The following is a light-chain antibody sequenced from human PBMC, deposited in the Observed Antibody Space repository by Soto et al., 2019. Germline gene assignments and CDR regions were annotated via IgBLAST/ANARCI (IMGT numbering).Light chain of an antibody. CDR2: GAS. CDR1: QSVSSN. Sequence: EIVWTQSPATLSVSPGKRATVSCRASQSVSSNLAWYQQKPGQAPRLLIYGASTRSTGIPARFSGSGSGTEFTLTISSLQSEDFAVYYCQQYNNWPQTFGQGTKVDIK. J-gene: IGKJ1*01. V-gene: IGKV3-15*01. CDR3: QQYNNWPQT.